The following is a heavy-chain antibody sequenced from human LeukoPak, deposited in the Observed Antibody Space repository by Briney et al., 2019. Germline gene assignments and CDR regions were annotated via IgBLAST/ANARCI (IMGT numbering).Heavy chain of an antibody. D-gene: IGHD4-23*01. J-gene: IGHJ6*02. CDR1: GYTFTSYY. V-gene: IGHV1-46*01. CDR2: INPSGGST. CDR3: ATTQIFMTTVVALRSYGMDV. Sequence: GASVKVSCKASGYTFTSYYMHWVRQAPGQGLEWMGIINPSGGSTSYAQKFQGRVTMTRDTSTSTVYMELSSLRSEDTAVYYCATTQIFMTTVVALRSYGMDVWGQGTTVTVSS.